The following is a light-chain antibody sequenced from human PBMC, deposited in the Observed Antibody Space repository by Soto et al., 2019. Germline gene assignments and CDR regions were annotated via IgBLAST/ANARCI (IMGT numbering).Light chain of an antibody. V-gene: IGLV2-18*02. Sequence: QSALTQPPSVSGSPGQSVTISCTGTSSDVGSYDRVSWYQQPPGTAPQLLIYEVNNRPSGVPDRFSGSKSGNTASLTISGLQAEDEADYYFSSYTNTYALVFGGGTKLTVL. CDR2: EVN. CDR3: SSYTNTYALV. CDR1: SSDVGSYDR. J-gene: IGLJ3*02.